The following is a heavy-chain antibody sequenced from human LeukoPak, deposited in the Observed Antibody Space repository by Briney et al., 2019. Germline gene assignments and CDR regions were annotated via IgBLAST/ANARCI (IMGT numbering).Heavy chain of an antibody. D-gene: IGHD6-6*01. CDR1: GFTFSSYA. CDR2: ISGSGGST. V-gene: IGHV3-23*01. J-gene: IGHJ4*02. CDR3: ARLIAARPSGFDY. Sequence: QSGGSLRLSCAASGFTFSSYAMSWVRQAPGKGLEWVSAISGSGGSTYYADSVKGRFTISRDNSKNTLYLQMNSLRAEDTAVYYCARLIAARPSGFDYWGQGTLVTVSS.